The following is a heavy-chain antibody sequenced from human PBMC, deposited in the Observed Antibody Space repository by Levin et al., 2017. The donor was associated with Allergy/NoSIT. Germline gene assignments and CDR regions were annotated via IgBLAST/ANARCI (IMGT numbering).Heavy chain of an antibody. CDR3: ARAVGYCSGGSCYSISA. D-gene: IGHD2-15*01. Sequence: GGSLRLSCAASGFTFSSYWMHWVRQAPGKGLVWVSRINSDGSSTSYADSVKGRFTISRDNAKNTLYLQMNSLRAEDTAVYYCARAVGYCSGGSCYSISAWGQGTLVTVSS. J-gene: IGHJ5*02. CDR1: GFTFSSYW. CDR2: INSDGSST. V-gene: IGHV3-74*01.